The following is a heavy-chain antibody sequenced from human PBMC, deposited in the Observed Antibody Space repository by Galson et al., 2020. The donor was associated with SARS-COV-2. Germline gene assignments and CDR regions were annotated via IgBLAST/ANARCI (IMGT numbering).Heavy chain of an antibody. V-gene: IGHV3-21*01. CDR3: ARGAPWGYAVGYYYYYGMDV. Sequence: KIGESLKISCAASGFTFSSYSMNWVRQAPGKGLEWVSSISSSSYIYYADSVKGRFTISRDNAKNSLYLQMNSLRAEDTAVYYCARGAPWGYAVGYYYYYGMDVWGQGTTVTVSS. D-gene: IGHD1-26*01. J-gene: IGHJ6*02. CDR1: GFTFSSYS. CDR2: ISSSSYI.